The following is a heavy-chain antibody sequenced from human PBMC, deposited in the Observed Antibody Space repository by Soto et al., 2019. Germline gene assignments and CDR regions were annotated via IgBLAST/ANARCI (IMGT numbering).Heavy chain of an antibody. CDR3: ARAGPRTNGAPWVDP. D-gene: IGHD2-8*01. CDR1: GGSISSGDYY. CDR2: IYYSGST. J-gene: IGHJ5*02. V-gene: IGHV4-30-4*01. Sequence: PSETLSLTCTVSGGSISSGDYYWSWIRQPPGKGLEWIGYIYYSGSTYYNPPLKSRVTISVDTSKNQFSLKLSSVTAADTAVYYCARAGPRTNGAPWVDPWGQGTLVTVSS.